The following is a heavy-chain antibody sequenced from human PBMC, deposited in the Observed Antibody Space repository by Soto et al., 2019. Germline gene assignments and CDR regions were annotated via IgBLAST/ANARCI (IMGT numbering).Heavy chain of an antibody. CDR1: GGSISTVGHY. V-gene: IGHV4-31*03. CDR2: IYHTGST. D-gene: IGHD3-16*01. CDR3: ARSGHTFAAVI. Sequence: SETLSLTCSVSGGSISTVGHYWTWIRQPPGKGLEWIGSIYHTGSTYYSKSLRSRLTMSVDTSKSQFSLKLNSVTAADTAIYYCARSGHTFAAVIWGQGILVTVS. J-gene: IGHJ4*02.